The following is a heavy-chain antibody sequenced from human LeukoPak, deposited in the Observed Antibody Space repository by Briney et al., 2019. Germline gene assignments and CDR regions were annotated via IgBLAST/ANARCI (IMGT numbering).Heavy chain of an antibody. J-gene: IGHJ4*02. CDR1: GFTFSSYG. Sequence: PGRSLRLSCAASGFTFSSYGMHWVRQAPGKGLEWVAVISYDVGKKYYADSVKGRFTISRDNSKNTLYLQMNSLRAEDTAVYYCASSPKAGVFYKFDYWGQGTLVTVSS. V-gene: IGHV3-30*03. CDR2: ISYDVGKK. D-gene: IGHD3-10*01. CDR3: ASSPKAGVFYKFDY.